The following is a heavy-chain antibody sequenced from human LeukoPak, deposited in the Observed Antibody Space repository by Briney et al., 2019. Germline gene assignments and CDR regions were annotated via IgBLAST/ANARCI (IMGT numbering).Heavy chain of an antibody. CDR2: ISGSGSST. D-gene: IGHD6-6*01. CDR1: GFTFRSYA. Sequence: GGSLRLSCAASGFTFRSYAMNWVRQAPGKGLEWVSVISGSGSSTYYADSVKGRFTISRDNAKNSLYLQMNSLRAEDTAVYYCARAYSSSSVYPGYWGQGTLVTVSS. V-gene: IGHV3-23*01. J-gene: IGHJ4*02. CDR3: ARAYSSSSVYPGY.